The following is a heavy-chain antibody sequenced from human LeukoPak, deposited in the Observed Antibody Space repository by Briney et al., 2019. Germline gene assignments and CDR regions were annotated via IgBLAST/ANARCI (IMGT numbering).Heavy chain of an antibody. CDR1: GYTFTSYA. D-gene: IGHD3-10*01. Sequence: EASVKVSCKASGYTFTSYAMHWVRQAPGQRLEWMGWINAGNGNTKYSQKFQGRVTITRDTSASTAYMELSSLRSEDTAMYYCARPRITMVRGGPFSAFDIWGQGTMVTVSS. J-gene: IGHJ3*02. CDR3: ARPRITMVRGGPFSAFDI. V-gene: IGHV1-3*01. CDR2: INAGNGNT.